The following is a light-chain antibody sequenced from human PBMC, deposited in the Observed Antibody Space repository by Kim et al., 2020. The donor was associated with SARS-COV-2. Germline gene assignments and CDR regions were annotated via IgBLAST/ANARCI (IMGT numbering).Light chain of an antibody. V-gene: IGKV3-20*01. CDR1: QSVSNSY. CDR3: QQYSRSPWT. J-gene: IGKJ1*01. CDR2: DAS. Sequence: EIVLTQSPGTLSLSPGERATLSCRASQSVSNSYLAWYQQKPGQAPRLLIYDASSRATGIPDRFSGSGSGTDFTLTISRLEPEDFAVYYCQQYSRSPWTFGQGTKVDIK.